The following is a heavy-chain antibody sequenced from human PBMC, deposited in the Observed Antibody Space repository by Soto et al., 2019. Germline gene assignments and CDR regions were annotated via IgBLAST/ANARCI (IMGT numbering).Heavy chain of an antibody. D-gene: IGHD3-3*01. CDR2: INHSGST. CDR3: ARGRESSGYPTRNYYYMDV. Sequence: SETLSLTCAVYGGSFSGYYWSWIRQPPGKGLEWIGEINHSGSTNYNPSLKSRVTISVDTSKNQFSLKLSSVTAADTAVYYCARGRESSGYPTRNYYYMDVWGKGTTVTVSS. CDR1: GGSFSGYY. V-gene: IGHV4-34*01. J-gene: IGHJ6*03.